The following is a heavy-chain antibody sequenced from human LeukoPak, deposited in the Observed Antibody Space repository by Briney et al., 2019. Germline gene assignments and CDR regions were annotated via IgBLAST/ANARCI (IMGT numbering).Heavy chain of an antibody. V-gene: IGHV4-4*02. CDR3: ARHGGRRIGYVGY. Sequence: PSGTPSLTCAVSGGSISSSNWWSWVRQPPGKGLEWIGEIYHSGSTNYNPSLKSRVTISVDKSKNQFSLKLSSVTAADTAVYYCARHGGRRIGYVGYWGQGTLVTVSS. D-gene: IGHD2-15*01. J-gene: IGHJ4*02. CDR2: IYHSGST. CDR1: GGSISSSNW.